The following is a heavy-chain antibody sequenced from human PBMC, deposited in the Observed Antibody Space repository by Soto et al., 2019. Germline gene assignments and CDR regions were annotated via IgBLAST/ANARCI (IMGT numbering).Heavy chain of an antibody. CDR2: MNPNSGNT. CDR1: GYTFTSYD. CDR3: ARAGCSSTSCYIVIWFDP. J-gene: IGHJ5*02. Sequence: ASVKVSCKASGYTFTSYDINWVRQATGQGLEWMGWMNPNSGNTGYAQKFQGRVTMTRNTSISTAYMELSSLRSEDTAVYYCARAGCSSTSCYIVIWFDPWGQGTLVTVSS. D-gene: IGHD2-2*02. V-gene: IGHV1-8*01.